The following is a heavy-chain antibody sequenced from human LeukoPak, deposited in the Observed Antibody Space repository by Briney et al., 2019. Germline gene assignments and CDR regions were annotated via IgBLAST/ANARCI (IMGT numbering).Heavy chain of an antibody. J-gene: IGHJ4*02. D-gene: IGHD2-2*01. V-gene: IGHV3-23*01. CDR2: VTGSSSNT. CDR1: GFNFSNYA. CDR3: AKDRSSSTSCSNY. Sequence: GGSLRLSCAASGFNFSNYAMTWVRQAPGKGLEWLSGVTGSSSNTYYADSVKGRFTISRDNSKNMLYLEMNSLRVEDTAIYYCAKDRSSSTSCSNYWGRGTPVTVSS.